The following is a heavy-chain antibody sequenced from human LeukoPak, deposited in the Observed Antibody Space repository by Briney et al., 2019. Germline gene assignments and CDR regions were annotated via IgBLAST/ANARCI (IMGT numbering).Heavy chain of an antibody. V-gene: IGHV6-1*01. J-gene: IGHJ3*02. Sequence: SQTLSLTCAISGDSVSSNSAAWNWIRQSPSRGLEWLGRTYYRSKSYNDYAVSVKSRITINPHTSKNQFSLQLNSVTPEDTAVYYCARGAFSILLWFGELSPDAFDIWGQGTMVTVSS. CDR1: GDSVSSNSAA. D-gene: IGHD3-10*01. CDR2: TYYRSKSYN. CDR3: ARGAFSILLWFGELSPDAFDI.